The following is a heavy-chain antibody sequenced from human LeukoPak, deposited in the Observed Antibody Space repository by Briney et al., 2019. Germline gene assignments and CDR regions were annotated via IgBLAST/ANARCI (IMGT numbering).Heavy chain of an antibody. V-gene: IGHV3-49*04. J-gene: IGHJ4*02. CDR3: TRTKTYYYDRSGYYYGHQYYFDY. CDR2: IRSKAYGGQT. D-gene: IGHD3-22*01. Sequence: GGSLRLSCTASGFTFGDYAMSWVRQAPGKGLEWVGFIRSKAYGGQTEYAASGTGRFTISRDDSKSIAYLQMNSLKTEDTAVYDCTRTKTYYYDRSGYYYGHQYYFDYWGQGTLVTVSS. CDR1: GFTFGDYA.